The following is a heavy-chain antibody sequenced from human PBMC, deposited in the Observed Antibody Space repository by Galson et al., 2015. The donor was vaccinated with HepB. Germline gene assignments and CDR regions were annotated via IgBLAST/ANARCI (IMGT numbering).Heavy chain of an antibody. CDR2: ISAYNGNT. Sequence: SVKVSCKASGYTFTSYGISWVRQAPGQGLEWMGWISAYNGNTNYAQKLQGRVTMTTDTSTSTAYMELRSLRSDDTAVYYCARWGIEYSSSWRWFDPWGQGTLVTVSS. J-gene: IGHJ5*02. CDR1: GYTFTSYG. V-gene: IGHV1-18*04. CDR3: ARWGIEYSSSWRWFDP. D-gene: IGHD6-6*01.